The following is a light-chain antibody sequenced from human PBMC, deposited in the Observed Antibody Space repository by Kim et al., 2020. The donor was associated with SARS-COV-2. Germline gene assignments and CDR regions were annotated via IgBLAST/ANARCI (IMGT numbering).Light chain of an antibody. CDR3: QQYGSSPPWT. CDR1: QSVSSSY. V-gene: IGKV3-20*01. Sequence: PGERAPLPCRASQSVSSSYLAWYQQKPGQAPRLLIYGASSRATGIPDRFSGSGSGTDFTLTISRLEPEDFAVYYCQQYGSSPPWTFGQGTKVEIK. J-gene: IGKJ1*01. CDR2: GAS.